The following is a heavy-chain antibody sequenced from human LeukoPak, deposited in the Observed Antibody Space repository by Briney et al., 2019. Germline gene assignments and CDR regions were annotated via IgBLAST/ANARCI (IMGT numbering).Heavy chain of an antibody. CDR1: GFTFSSYS. CDR2: ISSSSSYI. CDR3: ARERSAMVTGFDY. Sequence: GGSLRLSCAASGFTFSSYSMNWVRQAQGQGLEWVSSISSSSSYIYYADSVKGRFTISRDNAKNSLYLQMNSLRAEDTAVYYCARERSAMVTGFDYWGRGTLVTVSS. V-gene: IGHV3-21*01. D-gene: IGHD5-18*01. J-gene: IGHJ4*02.